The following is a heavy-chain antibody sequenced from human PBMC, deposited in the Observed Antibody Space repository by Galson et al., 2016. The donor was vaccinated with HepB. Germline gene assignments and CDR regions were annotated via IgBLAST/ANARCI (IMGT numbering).Heavy chain of an antibody. Sequence: PALVKPTQTLTLTCTFSGFLLNTTGMCVTWIRQPPGKALEWLALIDWDYDKYYSTSLKTRLTIFKDPSKNQVVLTMTNMDPVDTATYYCARATHMAFLDPWGQGTLVTVAS. CDR2: IDWDYDK. D-gene: IGHD2-21*01. J-gene: IGHJ5*02. CDR3: ARATHMAFLDP. V-gene: IGHV2-70*01. CDR1: GFLLNTTGMC.